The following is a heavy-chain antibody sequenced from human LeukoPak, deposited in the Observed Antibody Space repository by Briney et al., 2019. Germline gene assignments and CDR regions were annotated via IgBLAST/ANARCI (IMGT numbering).Heavy chain of an antibody. J-gene: IGHJ4*02. D-gene: IGHD6-6*01. CDR3: ARTSGESTAALRAPFDY. Sequence: GRSLRLSCAASGFTFSSYGMHWVRQAPGKGLEWVAVIWYDGSNKYYADSVKGRFTISRDNSKNTLYLQMNSLRAEDTAVYYCARTSGESTAALRAPFDYWGQGTLATVSS. CDR1: GFTFSSYG. V-gene: IGHV3-33*01. CDR2: IWYDGSNK.